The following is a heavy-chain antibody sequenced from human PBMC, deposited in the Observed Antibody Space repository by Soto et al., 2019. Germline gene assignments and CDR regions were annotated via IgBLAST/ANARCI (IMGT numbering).Heavy chain of an antibody. D-gene: IGHD5-12*01. V-gene: IGHV4-59*01. CDR1: NGSITTYY. J-gene: IGHJ5*02. Sequence: PSETLSLTCTVSNGSITTYYWSWNRQPPGRSLEWIGHIYYTGSPTYNRSLTSRATISENTHKKTVSFRLSSVTAEDTAASSFARSSSTSQPCDHWGRGTLVTVSS. CDR3: ARSSSTSQPCDH. CDR2: IYYTGSP.